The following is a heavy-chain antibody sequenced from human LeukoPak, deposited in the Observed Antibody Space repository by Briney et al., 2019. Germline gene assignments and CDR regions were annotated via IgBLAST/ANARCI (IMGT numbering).Heavy chain of an antibody. V-gene: IGHV4-34*01. CDR3: ARSPRIAAAGTGWFDP. CDR2: INHSGST. D-gene: IGHD6-13*01. CDR1: GGSFSGYY. J-gene: IGHJ5*02. Sequence: PSETLPLTCAVYGGSFSGYYWSWIRQPPGKGLEWIGEINHSGSTNYNPSLKSRVTISVDTSKNQFSLKLSSVTAADTAVYYCARSPRIAAAGTGWFDPWGQGTLVTVSS.